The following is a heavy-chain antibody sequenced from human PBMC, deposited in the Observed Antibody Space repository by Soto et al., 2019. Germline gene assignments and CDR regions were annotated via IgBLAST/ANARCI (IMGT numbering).Heavy chain of an antibody. CDR2: VNADGSST. CDR3: AKAGVWIYVFDF. D-gene: IGHD3-16*01. J-gene: IGHJ4*02. Sequence: EVRLVESGGGQVHPGGSLRLSCAASGFSFTHYRIHWVRQVPGKGLEWVCRVNADGSSTNYAGFAKGRFTISRDNSKNTAYLEMINLRSDDTALYSCAKAGVWIYVFDFWGQGTSVIVSS. V-gene: IGHV3-74*01. CDR1: GFSFTHYR.